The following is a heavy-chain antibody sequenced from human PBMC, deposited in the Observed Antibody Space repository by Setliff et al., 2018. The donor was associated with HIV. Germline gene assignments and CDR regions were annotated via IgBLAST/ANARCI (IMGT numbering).Heavy chain of an antibody. V-gene: IGHV4-34*01. Sequence: PSETLSLTCAIYGGSFNVYSWSWIRQPPGKGLEWIGEINQSGNTKYNPSLKSRVSISVATSKNQFSLKLSSVTAADTAVYYCATGITMAPDYWGQGSLVTVSS. J-gene: IGHJ4*02. CDR2: INQSGNT. D-gene: IGHD3-10*01. CDR1: GGSFNVYS. CDR3: ATGITMAPDY.